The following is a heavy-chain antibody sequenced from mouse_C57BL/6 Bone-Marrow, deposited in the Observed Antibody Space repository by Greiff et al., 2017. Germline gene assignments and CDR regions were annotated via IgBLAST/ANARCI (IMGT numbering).Heavy chain of an antibody. Sequence: EVKLMESGGGLVQPKGSLKLSCAASGFSFNTYAMNWVRQAPGKGLEWVARIRSKSNNYATYYADSVKDRFTISRDDSESMLYLQMNNLKTEDTAMYYCVRHDDYDARDYGGQGTAVTVSS. CDR2: IRSKSNNYAT. CDR3: VRHDDYDARDY. CDR1: GFSFNTYA. J-gene: IGHJ4*01. V-gene: IGHV10-1*01. D-gene: IGHD2-3*01.